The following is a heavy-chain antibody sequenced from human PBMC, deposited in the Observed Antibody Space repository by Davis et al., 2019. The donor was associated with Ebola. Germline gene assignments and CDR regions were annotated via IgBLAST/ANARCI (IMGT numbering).Heavy chain of an antibody. CDR3: ARQGGYSSSWYYFDY. CDR1: GYSFTSYW. J-gene: IGHJ4*02. D-gene: IGHD6-13*01. Sequence: GESLKISCKGSGYSFTSYWIGLVRQMPGKGLEWMGIIYPGDSDTRYSPSFQGQVTISADKSISTAYLQWSSLKASDTAMYYCARQGGYSSSWYYFDYWGQGTLVTVSS. CDR2: IYPGDSDT. V-gene: IGHV5-51*01.